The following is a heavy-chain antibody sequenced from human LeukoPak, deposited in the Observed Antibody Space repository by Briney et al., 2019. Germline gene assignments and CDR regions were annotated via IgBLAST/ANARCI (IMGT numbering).Heavy chain of an antibody. Sequence: ASVKVSCKASGYTFTTYGISWVRQAPGQRLEWMGWISVYNGHTRYAQKLQDRVTMTTDTSTNTAYMELRSLRSDDTAVYYCARFCSGGGCYHNWFDPWGQGTTVTVSS. D-gene: IGHD2-15*01. J-gene: IGHJ5*01. CDR3: ARFCSGGGCYHNWFDP. V-gene: IGHV1-18*01. CDR2: ISVYNGHT. CDR1: GYTFTTYG.